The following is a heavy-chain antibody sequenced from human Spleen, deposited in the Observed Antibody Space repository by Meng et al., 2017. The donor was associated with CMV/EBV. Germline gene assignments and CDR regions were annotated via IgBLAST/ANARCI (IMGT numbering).Heavy chain of an antibody. J-gene: IGHJ5*02. CDR3: ASTLYSSRRWFDP. V-gene: IGHV3-66*02. D-gene: IGHD6-13*01. CDR2: IYSGGTT. Sequence: ETLSLTCAASGFTVSTNYMDWVRQAPGKGLEWVSVIYSGGTTYYADSVKGRFTISRDNSKNTLYLQMNSLTVEDTAVYYCASTLYSSRRWFDPWGQGTLVTVSS. CDR1: GFTVSTNY.